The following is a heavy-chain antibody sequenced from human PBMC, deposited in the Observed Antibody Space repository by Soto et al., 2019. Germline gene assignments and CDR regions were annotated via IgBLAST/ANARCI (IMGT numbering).Heavy chain of an antibody. CDR2: IYTSGST. CDR3: ARDEVPTSYYYYYGMDV. CDR1: GGSISSYY. J-gene: IGHJ6*02. Sequence: QVQLQESGPGLVKPSETLSLTCTVSGGSISSYYWSWIRQPAGKGLEWIGRIYTSGSTNYNPSLKSRVTMSVDTSKNQFSLKLSSVTAADPAVYYCARDEVPTSYYYYYGMDVWGQGTTVTVSS. V-gene: IGHV4-4*07.